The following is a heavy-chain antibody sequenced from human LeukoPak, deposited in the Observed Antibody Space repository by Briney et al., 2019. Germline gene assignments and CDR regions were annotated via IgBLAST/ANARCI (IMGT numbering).Heavy chain of an antibody. CDR1: GFTFSDYY. D-gene: IGHD6-19*01. Sequence: GGSLRLSCAASGFTFSDYYMSWIRQAPGKGLEWVSYISSSGSTIHYADSVKGRFTISRDNAKNSLYLQMNSLRAEDTAVYYCVRIAVAGHFDYWGQGTLVTVSS. V-gene: IGHV3-11*01. CDR2: ISSSGSTI. J-gene: IGHJ4*02. CDR3: VRIAVAGHFDY.